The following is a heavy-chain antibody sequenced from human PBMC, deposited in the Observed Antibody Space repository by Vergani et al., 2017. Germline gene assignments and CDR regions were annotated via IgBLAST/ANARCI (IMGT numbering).Heavy chain of an antibody. Sequence: EVQLLESGGNLVQPGGSLRLSCAASGFTFTNFAMTWVRQAPGEGLEWVSGISGSGGFTYYADSVKGRFTISRDNSKNTLYLQMNSLRADDTAVYYCAKGVYCSSTSCYEGRGYYYGMGVWGQXP. D-gene: IGHD2-2*01. V-gene: IGHV3-23*01. CDR1: GFTFTNFA. CDR3: AKGVYCSSTSCYEGRGYYYGMGV. J-gene: IGHJ6*02. CDR2: ISGSGGFT.